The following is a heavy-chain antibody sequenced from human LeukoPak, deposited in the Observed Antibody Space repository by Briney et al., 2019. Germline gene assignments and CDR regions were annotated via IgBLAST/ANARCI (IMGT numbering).Heavy chain of an antibody. V-gene: IGHV4-39*07. CDR3: ASTPGYCSSTSCHRNWFDP. CDR2: IYYSGST. CDR1: GGSISSSSYY. D-gene: IGHD2-2*02. Sequence: SETLSLTCTVSGGSISSSSYYWGWIRQPPGKGLEWIGSIYYSGSTYYNPSLKSRVTISVDTSKNQFSLKLSSVTAADTAVYYCASTPGYCSSTSCHRNWFDPWGQGTLVTVSS. J-gene: IGHJ5*02.